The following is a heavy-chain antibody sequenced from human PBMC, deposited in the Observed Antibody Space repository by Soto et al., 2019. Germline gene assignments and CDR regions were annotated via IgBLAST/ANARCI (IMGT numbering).Heavy chain of an antibody. J-gene: IGHJ3*02. Sequence: GGSLRLSCAASGFTFSSYAMHWVRQAPGKGLEWVAVISYDGSNKYYADSVKGRFTISRDNSKNTPYLQMNSLRAEDTAVYYCAREGSSSAFDIWGQGTMVTVSS. CDR2: ISYDGSNK. CDR1: GFTFSSYA. CDR3: AREGSSSAFDI. V-gene: IGHV3-30-3*01. D-gene: IGHD6-6*01.